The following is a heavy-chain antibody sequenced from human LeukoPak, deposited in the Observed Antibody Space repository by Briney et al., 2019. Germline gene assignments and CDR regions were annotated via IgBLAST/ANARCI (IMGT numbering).Heavy chain of an antibody. V-gene: IGHV3-48*04. CDR1: GFTFSNYW. CDR2: ISSSGSPI. D-gene: IGHD1-26*01. J-gene: IGHJ5*02. CDR3: AREYSGSLA. Sequence: KTGGSLRLSCAASGFTFSNYWMNWVRQAPGKGLEWVSYISSSGSPIYYADSVKGRFTISRDNAKNSLYLQMNSLRAEDTAVYYCAREYSGSLAWGQGTLVTVSS.